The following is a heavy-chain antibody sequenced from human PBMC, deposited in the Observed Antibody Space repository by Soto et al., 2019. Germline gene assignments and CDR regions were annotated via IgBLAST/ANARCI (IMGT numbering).Heavy chain of an antibody. CDR1: GGSVSSNSW. J-gene: IGHJ6*02. V-gene: IGHV4-4*02. CDR2: IHHSGST. CDR3: ARAPRGYGMDV. Sequence: PSETLSLTCTVSGGSVSSNSWWSWVRQPPGKGLEWIGEIHHSGSTNYNSSLTSRVSISIDKSKNQFSLNLYSVTAADAAVFYCARAPRGYGMDVWGQGTTVTVSS.